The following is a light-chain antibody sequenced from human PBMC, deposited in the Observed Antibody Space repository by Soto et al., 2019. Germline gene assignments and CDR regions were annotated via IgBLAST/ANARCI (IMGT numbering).Light chain of an antibody. J-gene: IGLJ3*02. CDR1: SSDVCTYNY. CDR3: SSYTTSNTLVV. V-gene: IGLV2-14*01. Sequence: QSALTQPASVSGSPGQSITISCTGTSSDVCTYNYVSWYQQYPGKAPKLIIYEVNNRPSGVSDRFSGSKSGNTASLTISGLQAEDEAEYYCSSYTTSNTLVVFGGGTKLTVL. CDR2: EVN.